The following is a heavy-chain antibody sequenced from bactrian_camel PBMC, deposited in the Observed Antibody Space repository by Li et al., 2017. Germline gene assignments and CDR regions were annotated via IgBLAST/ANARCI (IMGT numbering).Heavy chain of an antibody. V-gene: IGHV3S31*01. CDR2: LYTAGDST. D-gene: IGHD4*01. Sequence: DVQLVESGGGSVQAGGSLTLSCVVTGLTYRPYCMGWFRQAPGQKREAVAALYTAGDSTFYADSVKGRFTAAQDNSKSTVYLRMNDLKPEDTAMYYCKTDGSRHVWMQIGLWPGDPGHRL. J-gene: IGHJ4*01. CDR1: GLTYRPYC.